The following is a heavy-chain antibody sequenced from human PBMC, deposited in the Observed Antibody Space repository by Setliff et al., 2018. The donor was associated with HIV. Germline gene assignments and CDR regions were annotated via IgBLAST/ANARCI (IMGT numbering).Heavy chain of an antibody. J-gene: IGHJ4*02. D-gene: IGHD3-10*01. V-gene: IGHV4-4*08. CDR3: TGDYNSGSNRFDY. CDR1: ADSVTSYS. Sequence: PSETLSLTCSVSADSVTSYSWEWIRQPPGRRLEWIGSVSTTDGATYNPSLQSRVSMSVDPSKKQVSLHLTSVTAADAAVYYCTGDYNSGSNRFDYWGQGTPVTVSS. CDR2: VSTTDGA.